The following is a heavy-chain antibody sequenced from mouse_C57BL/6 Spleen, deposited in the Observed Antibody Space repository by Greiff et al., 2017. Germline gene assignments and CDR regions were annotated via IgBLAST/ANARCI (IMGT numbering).Heavy chain of an antibody. J-gene: IGHJ1*03. CDR2: IYPGNSDT. V-gene: IGHV1-5*01. D-gene: IGHD2-13*01. Sequence: VQLQQSGTVLARPGASVKMSCKTSGYTFTSYWMHWVKQRPGQGLEWIGAIYPGNSDTSYNQKFKGKAKLTAVTSANTAYMELSSLTNEDSAVYYCTRLGDLGWYFDVWGTGTTVTVSS. CDR3: TRLGDLGWYFDV. CDR1: GYTFTSYW.